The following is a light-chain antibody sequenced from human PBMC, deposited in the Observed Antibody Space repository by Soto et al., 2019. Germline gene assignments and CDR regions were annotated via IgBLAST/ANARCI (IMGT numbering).Light chain of an antibody. J-gene: IGKJ2*03. V-gene: IGKV3-11*01. CDR2: DAS. CDR1: LSVSSS. Sequence: EIVLTQSPATLSLSPGERATLSCRASLSVSSSLAWYQQRPGQAPRLLIYDASNRATGIPARFSGSGSGTDFTLTIRSLEPEDFAVYYCQQRINWPLFSFGPGTKLEIK. CDR3: QQRINWPLFS.